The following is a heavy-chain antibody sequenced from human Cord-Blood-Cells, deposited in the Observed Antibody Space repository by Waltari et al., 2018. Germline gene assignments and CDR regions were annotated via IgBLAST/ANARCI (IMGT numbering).Heavy chain of an antibody. Sequence: QVQLVQSGAEVKKPGSSVKVSCKASGGTVSSYAITWVRQPPGQGLEWMGGIIPIFGTANYAQKFQGRVTITADESTSTAYMELSSLRSEDTAVYYCARGGAATRRDYYYYGMDVWGQGTTVTVSS. CDR2: IIPIFGTA. CDR1: GGTVSSYA. V-gene: IGHV1-69*01. D-gene: IGHD2-15*01. J-gene: IGHJ6*02. CDR3: ARGGAATRRDYYYYGMDV.